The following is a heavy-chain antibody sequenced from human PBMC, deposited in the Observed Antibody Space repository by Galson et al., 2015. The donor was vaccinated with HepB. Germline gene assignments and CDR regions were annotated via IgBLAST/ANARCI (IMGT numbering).Heavy chain of an antibody. CDR1: GGTFSSYA. D-gene: IGHD1-26*01. CDR2: IIPILGIA. CDR3: ARGAADGTPFDI. Sequence: SVKVSCKASGGTFSSYAISWVRQAPGQGLEWMGRIIPILGIANYAQKFQGRVTITADKSTSAAYMELSSLRSEDTAVYYCARGAADGTPFDIWGQGTMVTVSS. V-gene: IGHV1-69*04. J-gene: IGHJ3*02.